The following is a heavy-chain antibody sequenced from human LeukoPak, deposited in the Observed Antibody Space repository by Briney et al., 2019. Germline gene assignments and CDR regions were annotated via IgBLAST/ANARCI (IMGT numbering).Heavy chain of an antibody. CDR2: IYHSGST. CDR1: GGSISSSNW. CDR3: ARDLKIAVADYGMDV. Sequence: SETQSLTCAVSGGSISSSNWWSWVRQPPGKGLEGIGEIYHSGSTNYNPSLKSRVTISVDKSKNQFSLKLSSVTAADTAVYYCARDLKIAVADYGMDVWGQGTTVTVSS. J-gene: IGHJ6*02. V-gene: IGHV4-4*02. D-gene: IGHD6-19*01.